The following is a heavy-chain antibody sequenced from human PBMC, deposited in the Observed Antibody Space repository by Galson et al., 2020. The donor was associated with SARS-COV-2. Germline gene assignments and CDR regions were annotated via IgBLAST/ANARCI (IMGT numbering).Heavy chain of an antibody. Sequence: SETLSLTCTVSGGSISSSSYYWGWIRQPPGKGLEWIGSIYYSGSTYYNPSLKSRVTISVDTSKNQFSLKLSSVTAADTAVYYCARQPQCFWELPIDYWGQGTLVTVSS. CDR2: IYYSGST. J-gene: IGHJ4*02. D-gene: IGHD3-10*01. V-gene: IGHV4-39*01. CDR3: ARQPQCFWELPIDY. CDR1: GGSISSSSYY.